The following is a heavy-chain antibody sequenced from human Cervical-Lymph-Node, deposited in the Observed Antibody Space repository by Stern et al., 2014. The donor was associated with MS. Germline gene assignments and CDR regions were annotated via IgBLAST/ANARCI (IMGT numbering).Heavy chain of an antibody. Sequence: VQLVESGAEVKKPGSSVTVSCKASGGTFSNLVISWVRQAPGQGLEWMGGTIPIFVKAIYAQKCRGRITITADESTRAVSLELSSLTSEDTAVYYCARGVYNTSSYNYWGQGTLVTVSA. V-gene: IGHV1-69*01. CDR1: GGTFSNLV. CDR3: ARGVYNTSSYNY. J-gene: IGHJ4*02. D-gene: IGHD6-6*01. CDR2: TIPIFVKA.